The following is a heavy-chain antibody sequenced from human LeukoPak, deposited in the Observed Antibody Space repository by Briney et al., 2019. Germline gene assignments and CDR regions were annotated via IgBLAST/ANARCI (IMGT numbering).Heavy chain of an antibody. CDR2: ISSSGSTI. D-gene: IGHD2-2*02. CDR1: GFTFSDYY. CDR3: AREEYCSSTSCYIPHYYGMDV. V-gene: IGHV3-11*01. J-gene: IGHJ6*02. Sequence: SGGSLRLSCAASGFTFSDYYMSWIRQAPGKGLEWVSYISSSGSTIYYADSVKGRFTISRDNAKNSLYLQVNSLRAEDTAVYYCAREEYCSSTSCYIPHYYGMDVWGQGTTVTVSS.